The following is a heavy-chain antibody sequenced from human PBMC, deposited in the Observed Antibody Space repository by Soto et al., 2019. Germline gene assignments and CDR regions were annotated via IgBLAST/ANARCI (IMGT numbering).Heavy chain of an antibody. Sequence: ASVKVSCKASGGTFSSYAISWVRQAPGQGLEWMGGIIPIFGTANYAQKFQGRVTITADESTSTAYMELSSLRSEDTAVYYCAAKGVVGATTRDYYYYYGMDVWGQGTTVTVSS. CDR1: GGTFSSYA. V-gene: IGHV1-69*13. J-gene: IGHJ6*02. CDR3: AAKGVVGATTRDYYYYYGMDV. CDR2: IIPIFGTA. D-gene: IGHD1-26*01.